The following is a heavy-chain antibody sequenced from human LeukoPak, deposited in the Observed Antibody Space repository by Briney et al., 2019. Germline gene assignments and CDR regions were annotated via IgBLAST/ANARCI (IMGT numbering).Heavy chain of an antibody. V-gene: IGHV3-7*01. J-gene: IGHJ4*02. D-gene: IGHD2-2*02. CDR3: ARVVPPLYHFDY. Sequence: GGSLRLSCAASGFTFSSSWMSWVRQAPGKGLEWVANIKQDGSEKYYVDSVKGRSTISRDNAKNSLYLQMNSLRAENTAVYFCARVVPPLYHFDYWGQGTLVTVSS. CDR2: IKQDGSEK. CDR1: GFTFSSSW.